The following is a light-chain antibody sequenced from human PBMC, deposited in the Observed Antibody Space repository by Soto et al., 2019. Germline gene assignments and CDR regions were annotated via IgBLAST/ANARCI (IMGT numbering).Light chain of an antibody. J-gene: IGKJ1*01. CDR3: QQYSSSPWT. CDR2: GAS. CDR1: QSVTNNY. Sequence: TVLTHSPATLSLSAGHRATLSCRASQSVTNNYLAWYQQKPGQAPRLVNSGASSWTTGSADGFSASGSGTDFTLTISRLEPEDFAVYYCQQYSSSPWTFGQGTKVDIK. V-gene: IGKV3-20*01.